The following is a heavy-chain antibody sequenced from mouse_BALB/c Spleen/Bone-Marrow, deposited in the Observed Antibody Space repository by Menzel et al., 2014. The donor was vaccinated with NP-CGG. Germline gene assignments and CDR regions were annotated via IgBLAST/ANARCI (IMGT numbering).Heavy chain of an antibody. Sequence: EVHLVESGPELMKPGASVKISCKASGYSFTSYYMHWVKQSHGKSLEWIGYIDPFNGGTSYNQKFKGKATLTVDKSSNTAYMHLSSLTSEDSAVYYCARAYDFLDYWGQGSTLTVSS. V-gene: IGHV1S135*01. CDR1: GYSFTSYY. D-gene: IGHD2-4*01. CDR2: IDPFNGGT. J-gene: IGHJ2*01. CDR3: ARAYDFLDY.